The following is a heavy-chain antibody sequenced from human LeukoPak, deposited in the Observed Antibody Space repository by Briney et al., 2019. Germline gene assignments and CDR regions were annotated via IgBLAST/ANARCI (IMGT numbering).Heavy chain of an antibody. CDR3: ATDFYDST. V-gene: IGHV3-15*07. J-gene: IGHJ5*02. Sequence: GGSLRLSCATSGFTFSNAWMNWVRQAPGKGLEWVGRIRSNSDGGTIDYAAPVKGRFTLSSDDSKTTLYLQMNSLQTEDTAVYYCATDFYDSTWGQGTLVTVSS. CDR2: IRSNSDGGTI. CDR1: GFTFSNAW. D-gene: IGHD3-22*01.